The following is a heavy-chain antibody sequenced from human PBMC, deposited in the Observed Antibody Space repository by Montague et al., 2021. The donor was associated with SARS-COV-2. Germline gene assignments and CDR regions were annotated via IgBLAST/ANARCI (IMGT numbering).Heavy chain of an antibody. D-gene: IGHD2-15*01. J-gene: IGHJ4*02. Sequence: SETLSLTCTFSGGSISSYYWSWIRQPPGKGLEWIGYIYYSGSTTYNPSLKSRVTISVDTSKNQFSLKLSSVTAADTAVYYCAKVGFGYCSGGSCYRAFDYWGQGTLVTVSS. V-gene: IGHV4-59*01. CDR3: AKVGFGYCSGGSCYRAFDY. CDR1: GGSISSYY. CDR2: IYYSGST.